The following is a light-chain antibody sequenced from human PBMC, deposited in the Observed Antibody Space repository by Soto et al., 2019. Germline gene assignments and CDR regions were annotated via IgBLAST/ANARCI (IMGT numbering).Light chain of an antibody. Sequence: ALTQPAYVSGSPGQSITISCTVTSSDVGGYNYVSWYQQLPGKAPKLMIYDVSDRPSGVSNRFSGSKSGNTASLTISGLQAEDEADYYCSSYTSSSLYVFGTGTKVTVL. CDR3: SSYTSSSLYV. CDR1: SSDVGGYNY. V-gene: IGLV2-14*01. CDR2: DVS. J-gene: IGLJ1*01.